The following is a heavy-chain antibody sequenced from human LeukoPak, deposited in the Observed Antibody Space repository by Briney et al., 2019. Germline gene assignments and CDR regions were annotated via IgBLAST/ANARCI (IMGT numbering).Heavy chain of an antibody. J-gene: IGHJ3*02. CDR1: GFTFSSYG. CDR2: IRYDGSNK. CDR3: AKDVRRWLQLRWHAFDI. V-gene: IGHV3-30*02. Sequence: GGSLRLSCAASGFTFSSYGMHWVRQAPGKGLEWVAFIRYDGSNKYYADSVKGRFTISRDNSKNTLYLQVNSLRAEDTAVYYCAKDVRRWLQLRWHAFDIWGQGTMVTVSS. D-gene: IGHD5-24*01.